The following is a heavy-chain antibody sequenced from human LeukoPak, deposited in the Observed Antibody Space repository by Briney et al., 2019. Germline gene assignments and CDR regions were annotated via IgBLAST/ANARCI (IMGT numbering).Heavy chain of an antibody. CDR2: IIPIFGTA. CDR1: GGTFSSYA. Sequence: SVKVSCKASGGTFSSYAISWVRQAPGQGLEWMGGIIPIFGTANYAQKFQGRVTITADESTSTAYMELSSLRSEDTAVYYCASIRITIFGVVPSGAFDIWGQGTMVTVSS. J-gene: IGHJ3*02. V-gene: IGHV1-69*13. CDR3: ASIRITIFGVVPSGAFDI. D-gene: IGHD3-3*01.